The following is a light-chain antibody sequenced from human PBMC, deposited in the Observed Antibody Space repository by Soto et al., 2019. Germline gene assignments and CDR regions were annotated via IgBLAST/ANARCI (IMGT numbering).Light chain of an antibody. J-gene: IGLJ3*02. CDR1: SSIIGAGYD. CDR3: QSYDSSLSGWV. Sequence: QSVLTQPPSVSGAPGQRVTISCTGSSSIIGAGYDVHWYQQLPGTAPQLLIYANSNQPSGVPDRFSGSKSGTSASLAITGLEAEDEADYYCQSYDSSLSGWVFGGGTKLTVL. CDR2: ANS. V-gene: IGLV1-40*01.